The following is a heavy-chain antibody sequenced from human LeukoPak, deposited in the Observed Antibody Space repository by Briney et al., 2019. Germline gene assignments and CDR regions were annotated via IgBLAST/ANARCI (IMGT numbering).Heavy chain of an antibody. Sequence: SETLSLTCVVSGYSISSGYYWGWIRQPPGKGLEWIGSIYHSGSTYYNPSLKSRVTISVDTSKNQFSLELSSVTAADTAVYYCARLGIQLWFGETCDYWGQGTLVTVSS. CDR3: ARLGIQLWFGETCDY. D-gene: IGHD5-18*01. CDR2: IYHSGST. J-gene: IGHJ4*02. CDR1: GYSISSGYY. V-gene: IGHV4-38-2*01.